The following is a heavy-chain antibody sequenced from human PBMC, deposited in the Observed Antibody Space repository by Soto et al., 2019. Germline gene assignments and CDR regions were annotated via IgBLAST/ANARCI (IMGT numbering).Heavy chain of an antibody. V-gene: IGHV3-9*01. J-gene: IGHJ6*03. CDR1: GFTFDDYA. CDR2: ISWNSGSI. Sequence: GGSLRLSCAASGFTFDDYAMHWVRQAPGKGLEWVSGISWNSGSIGYADSVKGRFTISRDNAKNSLYLQMNSLRAEDTALYYCAKDTYYGSGRQNPGDYSYYMEGWGKGTTVNVSS. D-gene: IGHD3-10*01. CDR3: AKDTYYGSGRQNPGDYSYYMEG.